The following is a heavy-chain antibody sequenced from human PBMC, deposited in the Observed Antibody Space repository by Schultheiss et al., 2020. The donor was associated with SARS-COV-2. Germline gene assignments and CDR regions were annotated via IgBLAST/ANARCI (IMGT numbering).Heavy chain of an antibody. CDR2: TTAVANHK. J-gene: IGHJ6*02. V-gene: IGHV3-30*12. CDR1: GFTFSSYG. Sequence: GGSLRLSCAASGFTFSSYGMHWVRQAPGKGLECVSSTTAVANHKDYADSVKGRFTISRDNFKNTLYLQMNSLRAEDTAVYYCARESGGFKMVRGVAGGMDVCGRGTTVTVSS. CDR3: ARESGGFKMVRGVAGGMDV. D-gene: IGHD3-10*01.